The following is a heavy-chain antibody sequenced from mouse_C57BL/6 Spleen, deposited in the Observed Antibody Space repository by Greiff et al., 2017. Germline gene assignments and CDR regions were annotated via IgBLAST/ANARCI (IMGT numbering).Heavy chain of an antibody. J-gene: IGHJ3*01. V-gene: IGHV1-7*01. Sequence: VQLQQSGAELAKPGASVKLSCKASGYTFTSYWMHWVKQRPGQGLEWIGYINPSSSYTKYNQKFKDKATLTADKSSSTAYMQLSSLTYEDSAVYYCANYDYDVGFAYWGQGTLVTVSA. CDR2: INPSSSYT. CDR1: GYTFTSYW. CDR3: ANYDYDVGFAY. D-gene: IGHD2-4*01.